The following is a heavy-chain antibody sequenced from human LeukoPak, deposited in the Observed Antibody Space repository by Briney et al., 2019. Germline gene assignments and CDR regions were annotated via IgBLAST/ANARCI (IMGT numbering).Heavy chain of an antibody. Sequence: GASVKVSCKASGYTFTGYYLHWVRQAPGQGLEWMGWINPNSGGTNYAQKFQGRVTMTRYTPISTAYMELSRLKSDDTAVYYCARGQLEIDSSGTFDYWGQGTLVTVSP. CDR3: ARGQLEIDSSGTFDY. V-gene: IGHV1-2*02. J-gene: IGHJ4*02. CDR1: GYTFTGYY. CDR2: INPNSGGT. D-gene: IGHD6-19*01.